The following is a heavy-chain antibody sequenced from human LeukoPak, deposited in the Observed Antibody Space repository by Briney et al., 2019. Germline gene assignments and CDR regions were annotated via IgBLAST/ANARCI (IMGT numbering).Heavy chain of an antibody. CDR2: IRSTGRTM. V-gene: IGHV3-48*03. CDR3: ARLSRATPDY. J-gene: IGHJ4*02. Sequence: GGSLRLSCADSGFTFSNYEMVWVRQAPGKGLEWVSYIRSTGRTMYYADSVKGRFTISRDNAKKSLYLQMSSLRAEDTAVYYCARLSRATPDYWGQGTLVTVSS. CDR1: GFTFSNYE.